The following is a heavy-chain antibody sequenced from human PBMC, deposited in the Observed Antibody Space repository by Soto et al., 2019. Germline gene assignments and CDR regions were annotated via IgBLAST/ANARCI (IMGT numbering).Heavy chain of an antibody. J-gene: IGHJ6*02. CDR1: GGSISSGDYY. D-gene: IGHD4-4*01. V-gene: IGHV4-30-4*01. Sequence: QVQLQESGPGLVKPSQTLSLTCTVSGGSISSGDYYWSWIRQPPGKGLEWNGYIYYSGSTYYNPSLKSRVTISVDTSKNQFSLKLSSVTAADTAVYYCARDERTTVTTYGMDVWGQGTTVTVSS. CDR2: IYYSGST. CDR3: ARDERTTVTTYGMDV.